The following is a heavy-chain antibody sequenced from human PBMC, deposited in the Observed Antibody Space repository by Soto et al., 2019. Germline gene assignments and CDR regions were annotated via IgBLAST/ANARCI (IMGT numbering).Heavy chain of an antibody. CDR3: ARDIAYDIDY. V-gene: IGHV1-18*01. D-gene: IGHD5-12*01. Sequence: XSVKVSCKTSGSTFTSFGISWVRQAPGQGLEWMGXITTDXGKTNYAQTFXXRVTLNTXXHTSKAYIQLRSMRFDDSAVYFCARDIAYDIDYWGQGTLVTVSS. CDR2: ITTDXGKT. CDR1: GSTFTSFG. J-gene: IGHJ4*02.